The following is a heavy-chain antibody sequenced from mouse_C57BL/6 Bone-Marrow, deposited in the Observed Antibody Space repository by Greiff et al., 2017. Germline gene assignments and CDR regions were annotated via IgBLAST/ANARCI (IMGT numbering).Heavy chain of an antibody. CDR3: ARHGDGYPFAY. J-gene: IGHJ3*01. D-gene: IGHD2-3*01. Sequence: EVQVVESGGDLVKPGGSLKLSCAASGFTFSSYGMSWVRQTPDKRLEWVATISSGGSYTYYPESVKGRFTISRDNAKNTLYLQMSSLKSEDTAMYYCARHGDGYPFAYWGQGTLVTVSA. CDR1: GFTFSSYG. CDR2: ISSGGSYT. V-gene: IGHV5-6*01.